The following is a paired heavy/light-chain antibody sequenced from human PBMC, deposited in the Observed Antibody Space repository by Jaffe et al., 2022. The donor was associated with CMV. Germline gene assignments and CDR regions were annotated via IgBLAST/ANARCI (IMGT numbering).Light chain of an antibody. Sequence: DIVMTQTPLSLSVTPGQPASISCKSSQSLLHSDGKTYLYWYLQKPGQSPQLLIYEVSSRFSGVPDRFSGSGSGTDFTLKISRVEAEDVGVYYCMQGIHPRSTFGGGTKVEIK. CDR2: EVS. V-gene: IGKV2-29*02. CDR1: QSLLHSDGKTY. CDR3: MQGIHPRST. J-gene: IGKJ4*01.
Heavy chain of an antibody. J-gene: IGHJ6*03. D-gene: IGHD3-3*01. Sequence: EVQLVESGGGLVKPGGSLRLSCAASGFTFSSYSMNWVRQAPGKGLEWVSSISSSSSYIYYADSVKGRFTISRDNAKNSLYLQMNSLRAEDTAVYYCARDASVLRFLEWLSPLYYYYMDVWGKGTTVTVSS. CDR2: ISSSSSYI. CDR1: GFTFSSYS. V-gene: IGHV3-21*01. CDR3: ARDASVLRFLEWLSPLYYYYMDV.